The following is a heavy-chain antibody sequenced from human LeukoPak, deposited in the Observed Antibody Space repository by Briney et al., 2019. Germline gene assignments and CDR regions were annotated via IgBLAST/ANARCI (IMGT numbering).Heavy chain of an antibody. CDR3: ARGAAAAGTRYYYYGMDV. J-gene: IGHJ6*02. Sequence: PSETLSLTCAVYGGSFSGYYWSWIRQPPGKGLEGIGEINHSGSTNYNPSLKSRVTISVDTSKNQFSLKLSSVTAADTAVYYCARGAAAAGTRYYYYGMDVWGQGTTVTVSS. D-gene: IGHD6-13*01. CDR2: INHSGST. V-gene: IGHV4-34*01. CDR1: GGSFSGYY.